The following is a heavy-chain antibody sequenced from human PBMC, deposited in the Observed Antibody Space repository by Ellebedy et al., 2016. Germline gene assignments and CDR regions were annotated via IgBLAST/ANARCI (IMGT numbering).Heavy chain of an antibody. J-gene: IGHJ6*02. D-gene: IGHD6-13*01. Sequence: GESLKISCAASGFTFSDYYMSWIRQAPGKGLEWVSYISSSSSYTNYADSVKGRFTISRDNAKNSLYLQMNSLRAEDTAVYYCARDRIADPMDVWGQGTTVTVSS. CDR3: ARDRIADPMDV. CDR2: ISSSSSYT. CDR1: GFTFSDYY. V-gene: IGHV3-11*05.